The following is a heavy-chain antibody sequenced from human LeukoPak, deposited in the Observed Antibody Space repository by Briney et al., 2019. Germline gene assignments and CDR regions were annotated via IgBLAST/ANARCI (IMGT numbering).Heavy chain of an antibody. V-gene: IGHV4-59*08. CDR3: ASADNWNDVAFDI. CDR2: IYYSGST. Sequence: SETLSLTCTVSGGSISSYYWSWIRQPPGKGLEWIGYIYYSGSTNYNPSLKSRVTISVDTSKNQFSLKLSSVTAADTAVYYCASADNWNDVAFDIWGQGTMVTVSS. CDR1: GGSISSYY. D-gene: IGHD1-1*01. J-gene: IGHJ3*02.